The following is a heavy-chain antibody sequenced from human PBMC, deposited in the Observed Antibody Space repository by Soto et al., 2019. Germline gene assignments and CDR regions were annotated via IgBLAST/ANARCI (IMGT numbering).Heavy chain of an antibody. D-gene: IGHD5-18*01. J-gene: IGHJ4*02. CDR3: GRARSAAMVTSDY. V-gene: IGHV1-18*01. CDR1: GYSFSDYG. Sequence: QVQLVQSGPEVKKPGASVKVSCKASGYSFSDYGVTWVRQSPGQGLQWMGWIRAYNDDRNYAQNFQDRITMTTDTSTSTAYVELRNLRSDDTAVYFCGRARSAAMVTSDYWGQGTLVTVSS. CDR2: IRAYNDDR.